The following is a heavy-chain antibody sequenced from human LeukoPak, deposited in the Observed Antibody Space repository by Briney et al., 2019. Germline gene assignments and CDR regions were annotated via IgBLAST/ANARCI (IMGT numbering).Heavy chain of an antibody. D-gene: IGHD3-22*01. CDR2: IKQDGSEK. Sequence: PGGSLRLSCAASGFTFSSYWMSWVRQAPGKGLEWVSNIKQDGSEKYYVDSVKGRFTISRDNAKNSLYLQMNGLRAEDTAVYYCARPSGYYYANCFDPWGQGTLVTVSS. V-gene: IGHV3-7*01. CDR1: GFTFSSYW. J-gene: IGHJ5*02. CDR3: ARPSGYYYANCFDP.